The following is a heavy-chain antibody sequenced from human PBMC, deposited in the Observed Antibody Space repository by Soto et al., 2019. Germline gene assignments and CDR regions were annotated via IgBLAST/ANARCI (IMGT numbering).Heavy chain of an antibody. Sequence: ASVKVSCKASGYTFTGYYMHWVRQAPGQGLEWMGWINPNSGGTNYAQKFQGWVTMTRDTSISTAYMELSRLRSDDTAVYYCARDRDSGYDYYYYYGMDVWGQGTTVTVSS. CDR1: GYTFTGYY. CDR3: ARDRDSGYDYYYYYGMDV. J-gene: IGHJ6*02. D-gene: IGHD5-12*01. V-gene: IGHV1-2*04. CDR2: INPNSGGT.